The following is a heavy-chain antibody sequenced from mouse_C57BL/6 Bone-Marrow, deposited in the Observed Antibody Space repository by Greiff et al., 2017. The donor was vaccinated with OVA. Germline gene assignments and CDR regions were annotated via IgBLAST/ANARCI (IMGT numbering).Heavy chain of an antibody. Sequence: VQLQQSGPGLVQPSQRLSITCTVSGFSLTSYGVHWVRQSPGKGLEWLGVIWSGGSTDYNAAFISRLSISKDNSKSQVFFKMNSLQADDTAIYYCARNRGRSNYYAMDYWGQGTSVTVSS. V-gene: IGHV2-2*01. J-gene: IGHJ4*01. CDR3: ARNRGRSNYYAMDY. CDR2: IWSGGST. CDR1: GFSLTSYG. D-gene: IGHD2-5*01.